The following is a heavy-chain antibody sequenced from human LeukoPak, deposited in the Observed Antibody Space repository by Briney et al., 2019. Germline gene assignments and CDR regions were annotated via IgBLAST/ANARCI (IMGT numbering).Heavy chain of an antibody. CDR1: GGFIATRNYY. V-gene: IGHV4-39*01. CDR3: ASQSRNYYQSGEFRTWIDY. Sequence: SETLSLTCSVSGGFIATRNYYWGWIRQPPGKGLECIGSIYYSGTTNYNPSLQTRVTISVNTSKNQFSLKLTSVTAADTAVYFCASQSRNYYQSGEFRTWIDYWGQGTLVTASS. J-gene: IGHJ4*02. CDR2: IYYSGTT. D-gene: IGHD3-22*01.